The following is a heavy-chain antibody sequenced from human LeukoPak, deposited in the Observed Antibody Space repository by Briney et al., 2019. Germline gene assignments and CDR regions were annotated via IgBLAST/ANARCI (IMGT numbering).Heavy chain of an antibody. CDR1: GYTFTSYG. J-gene: IGHJ5*02. D-gene: IGHD3-16*02. Sequence: ASVKVSCKASGYTFTSYGISWVRQAPGHGLDWMGWIGAYNGNTNYAQKLQGRVTMTTDTSTSTAYMELRSLRSDDTAVYYCARVSLSDYVWGSYRPWGQGTLVTVSS. CDR2: IGAYNGNT. V-gene: IGHV1-18*01. CDR3: ARVSLSDYVWGSYRP.